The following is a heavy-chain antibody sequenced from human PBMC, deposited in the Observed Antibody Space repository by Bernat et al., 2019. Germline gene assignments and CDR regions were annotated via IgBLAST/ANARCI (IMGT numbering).Heavy chain of an antibody. CDR1: GFTFSSYG. CDR3: ARDQGSSSTLDY. CDR2: IWYDGSNK. V-gene: IGHV3-33*08. D-gene: IGHD6-6*01. Sequence: QVQLVESGGGVVQPGRSLRLSCVASGFTFSSYGMHWVRQAPGKGLEWVAVIWYDGSNKYYADSVKGRFTISRDNSKNTLYLQMNSLRAEDTAVYYCARDQGSSSTLDYWGQGTLVTVSS. J-gene: IGHJ4*02.